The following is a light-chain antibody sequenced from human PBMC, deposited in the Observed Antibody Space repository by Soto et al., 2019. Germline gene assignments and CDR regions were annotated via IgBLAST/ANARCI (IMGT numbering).Light chain of an antibody. CDR2: KAS. CDR1: QNIGNY. V-gene: IGKV1-39*01. J-gene: IGKJ1*01. Sequence: DIPLTQSPSSLSASVGDRVTITCRTSQNIGNYLNWYQQKPGKAPNLLIYKASTLQSGVPSRFSGSGSGTDFTLTISSLQPEDYATYYCQQSYSNPRTFGQGTKVDIK. CDR3: QQSYSNPRT.